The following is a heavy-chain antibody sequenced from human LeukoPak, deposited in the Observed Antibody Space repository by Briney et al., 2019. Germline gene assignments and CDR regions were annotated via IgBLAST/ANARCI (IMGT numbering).Heavy chain of an antibody. CDR1: GGTFSSYA. CDR2: IIPIFGTA. Sequence: SVKVSCKASGGTFSSYAISWVRQAPGQGLEWMGGIIPIFGTATYAQKFQGRVTITADDSTRTAYMELSSLRSEETGVHYCASCEGVCEYEYLWGAFDYWGQGTLVTVSS. V-gene: IGHV1-69*01. J-gene: IGHJ4*02. D-gene: IGHD3-16*01. CDR3: ASCEGVCEYEYLWGAFDY.